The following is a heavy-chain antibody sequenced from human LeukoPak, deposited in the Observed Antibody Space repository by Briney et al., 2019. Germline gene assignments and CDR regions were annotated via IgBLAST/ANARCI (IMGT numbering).Heavy chain of an antibody. D-gene: IGHD3-22*01. Sequence: SETLSLTCTVSGGSISSSSYYWGWIRQPPGKGLEWIGTIHYSGSTYYNLSLKSRVTISVDTSRNQFSLKLNSVTAADTAVYYCAKHEGSYYDKSGYTFDFWGQGTLVTVSS. J-gene: IGHJ4*02. CDR1: GGSISSSSYY. CDR3: AKHEGSYYDKSGYTFDF. CDR2: IHYSGST. V-gene: IGHV4-39*01.